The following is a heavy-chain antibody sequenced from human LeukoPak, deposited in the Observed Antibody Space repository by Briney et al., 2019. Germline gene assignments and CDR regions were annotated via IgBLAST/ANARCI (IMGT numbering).Heavy chain of an antibody. D-gene: IGHD4-11*01. Sequence: PSETLSLTCTVSGGSISSSNYYWGWIRQPPGKGLEWIGSIYYSGRTYYSPSLKSRVTISIDTSKNQFSLKLSSVTAADTAVYYCARGGYSNRRWFDPWGQGTLVTVSS. V-gene: IGHV4-39*01. CDR3: ARGGYSNRRWFDP. J-gene: IGHJ5*02. CDR1: GGSISSSNYY. CDR2: IYYSGRT.